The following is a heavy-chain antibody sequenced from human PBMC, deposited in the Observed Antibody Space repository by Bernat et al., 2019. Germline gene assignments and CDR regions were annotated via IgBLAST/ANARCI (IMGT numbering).Heavy chain of an antibody. CDR2: ISSSSSYI. D-gene: IGHD6-6*01. V-gene: IGHV3-21*01. Sequence: EVQLVESGGGLVKPGGSLRLSCAASGFTFSSYSMNWVRQAPGKGLEWVSSISSSSSYIYYADSVKGRFTISRDNAKNSLYVQMNSLRAEDTAVYYCARDTSGSSTPYYFDYWGQGTLVTVSS. CDR1: GFTFSSYS. CDR3: ARDTSGSSTPYYFDY. J-gene: IGHJ4*02.